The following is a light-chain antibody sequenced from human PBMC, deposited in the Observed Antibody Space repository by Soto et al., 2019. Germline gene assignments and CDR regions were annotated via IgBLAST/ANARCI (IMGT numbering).Light chain of an antibody. Sequence: DIQMTQSPFSLSASVGDRVTITCRASQSINRDLNWYQQKPGKAPKLLIYDASSLESGVPSRFSGSGSGTEFTLTISSLQPDDFGTYYCQQYNSYSYTVGQGTKVDSK. CDR1: QSINRD. CDR2: DAS. J-gene: IGKJ2*01. CDR3: QQYNSYSYT. V-gene: IGKV1-5*01.